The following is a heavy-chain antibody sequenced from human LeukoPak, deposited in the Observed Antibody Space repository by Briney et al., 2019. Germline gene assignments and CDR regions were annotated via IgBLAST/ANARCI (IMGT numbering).Heavy chain of an antibody. CDR2: IYSGGST. CDR1: GFTVSSNY. D-gene: IGHD3-10*01. CDR3: ARRRTRGSGSHNWFDP. Sequence: GGSLRLSCAASGFTVSSNYMSWVRQAPGKGLEWVSVIYSGGSTYYADSVKGRFTISRDNSKNTLYLQMNSLRSEDTAVYYCARRRTRGSGSHNWFDPWGQGTLVTVSS. J-gene: IGHJ5*02. V-gene: IGHV3-53*05.